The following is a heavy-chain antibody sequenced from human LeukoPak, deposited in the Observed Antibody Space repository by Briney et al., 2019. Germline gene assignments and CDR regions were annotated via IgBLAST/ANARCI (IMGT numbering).Heavy chain of an antibody. Sequence: PGGSLRLSCEDSGFSLSAYNMNRVRQAPGKGLESVSYISSSSATIFYADSVKGRFTISRGNAKNSLYLQMNSLRPEDTAVYFCARDRHVPGLYYYYMDVWGKGTTVTVSS. CDR1: GFSLSAYN. J-gene: IGHJ6*03. D-gene: IGHD6-6*01. CDR2: ISSSSATI. V-gene: IGHV3-48*01. CDR3: ARDRHVPGLYYYYMDV.